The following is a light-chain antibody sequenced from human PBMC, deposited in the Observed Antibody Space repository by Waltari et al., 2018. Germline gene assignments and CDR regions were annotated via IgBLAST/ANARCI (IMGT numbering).Light chain of an antibody. Sequence: EIVLTQSPGTLSLSPGDRATLSCRASQSVKSNELAWYQQKPGQAPRLLIYDTSTRATGIPDRFSGSGSGTDFILTNSRLEAEDFVLYYCQQYGTPLTFGGGTKVEIK. CDR3: QQYGTPLT. J-gene: IGKJ4*01. CDR2: DTS. CDR1: QSVKSNE. V-gene: IGKV3-20*01.